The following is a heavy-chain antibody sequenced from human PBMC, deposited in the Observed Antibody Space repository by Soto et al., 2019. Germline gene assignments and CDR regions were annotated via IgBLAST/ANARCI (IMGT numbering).Heavy chain of an antibody. J-gene: IGHJ3*01. Sequence: GGSLRLSCAASGFTFGNYAMNWVRQAPGKGLEWISSISDPGTSTYYANSVKGRFSMSRDNSKNTLFLQMSRLRADDTAVYFCAKSLVTPSDAFDLWGRGTLVTVSS. CDR1: GFTFGNYA. D-gene: IGHD2-21*02. CDR2: ISDPGTST. CDR3: AKSLVTPSDAFDL. V-gene: IGHV3-23*01.